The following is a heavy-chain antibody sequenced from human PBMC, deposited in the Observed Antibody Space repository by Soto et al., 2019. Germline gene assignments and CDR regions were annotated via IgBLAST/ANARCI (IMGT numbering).Heavy chain of an antibody. J-gene: IGHJ4*02. CDR1: GYSFSVLF. D-gene: IGHD6-13*01. Sequence: ASVRVSCEGAGYSFSVLFMQLVGQAPGKGLEWMGGFDPEDGETIYAQKFQGRVTMTEDTSTDTAYMELSSLRSEDTAVYYCATARSRAAAGTGDFDYWGQGTLVTVSS. V-gene: IGHV1-24*01. CDR2: FDPEDGET. CDR3: ATARSRAAAGTGDFDY.